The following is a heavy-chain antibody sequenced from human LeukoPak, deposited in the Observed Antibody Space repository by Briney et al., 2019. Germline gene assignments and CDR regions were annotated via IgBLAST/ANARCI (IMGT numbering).Heavy chain of an antibody. CDR2: IFNSGDKT. CDR1: GFTFSTYS. Sequence: PGGSLRLSCAASGFTFSTYSMTWVRRAPGKGLEWVSGIFNSGDKTFYADSVKGRFTTSRDNSKNTLYLQMNSLRAEDTAVYYCAKDVVPDSGWDLDYWGQGTLVTVSS. J-gene: IGHJ4*02. CDR3: AKDVVPDSGWDLDY. V-gene: IGHV3-23*01. D-gene: IGHD6-19*01.